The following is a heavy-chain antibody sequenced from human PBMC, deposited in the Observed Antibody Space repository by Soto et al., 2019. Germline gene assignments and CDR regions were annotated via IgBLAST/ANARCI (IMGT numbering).Heavy chain of an antibody. Sequence: SGPTLVNPTQTLTLTCTFSGFSLSTSAMRVTWIRQPPGKALEWLARIDWDDDKFYSTSLKTRLTISKDTSKNQVVLTMTNMDPVDTAHYYCARSYPSSGYYEYWGQGTLVTV. CDR2: IDWDDDK. CDR3: ARSYPSSGYYEY. J-gene: IGHJ4*02. CDR1: GFSLSTSAMR. V-gene: IGHV2-70*04. D-gene: IGHD3-22*01.